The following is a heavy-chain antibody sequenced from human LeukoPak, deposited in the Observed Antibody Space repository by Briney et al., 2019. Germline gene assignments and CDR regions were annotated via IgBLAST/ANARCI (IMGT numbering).Heavy chain of an antibody. J-gene: IGHJ4*02. CDR2: IYSGGST. CDR3: ARVEGVVGATIDY. V-gene: IGHV3-53*01. CDR1: GFTVSSNY. Sequence: GGSLRLSCAASGFTVSSNYMSWVRQAPGKGLEWVSVIYSGGSTHYADSVKGRFTISRDNSKNTLYLQMNSLRAEDTAVYYRARVEGVVGATIDYWGQGTLVTVSS. D-gene: IGHD1-26*01.